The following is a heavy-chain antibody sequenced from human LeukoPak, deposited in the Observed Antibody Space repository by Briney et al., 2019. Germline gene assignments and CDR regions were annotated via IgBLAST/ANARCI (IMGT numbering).Heavy chain of an antibody. V-gene: IGHV1-69*02. J-gene: IGHJ4*02. CDR2: IIPILGIA. D-gene: IGHD2-2*01. CDR1: GGTFSSYT. Sequence: SVKVSCKASGGTFSSYTISWVRQAPGQGLEWMGRIIPILGIANYAQKFQGRVTITADKSTSTAYMELSSLRSEDTAVYYCARGWSSTSCYGDLDYWGQGTLVTVSS. CDR3: ARGWSSTSCYGDLDY.